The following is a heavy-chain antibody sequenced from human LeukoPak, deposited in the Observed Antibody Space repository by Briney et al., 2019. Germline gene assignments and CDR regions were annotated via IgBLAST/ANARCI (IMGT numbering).Heavy chain of an antibody. CDR1: GFTVSSNY. Sequence: GGSLRLSCAASGFTVSSNYMNWVRQAPGKGLEWVSVIYSGGSTYYADSVKGRFTISRDNSKNTLYLLMDSLRAEDTAVYYCARELGYCSDGSCDYYFDYWGQGTLVTVSS. CDR2: IYSGGST. J-gene: IGHJ4*02. D-gene: IGHD2-15*01. V-gene: IGHV3-66*01. CDR3: ARELGYCSDGSCDYYFDY.